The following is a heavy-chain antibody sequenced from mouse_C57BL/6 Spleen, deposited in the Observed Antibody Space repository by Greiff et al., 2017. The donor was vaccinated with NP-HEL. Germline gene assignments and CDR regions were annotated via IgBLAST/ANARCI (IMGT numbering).Heavy chain of an antibody. CDR1: GFSLTSYA. J-gene: IGHJ4*01. Sequence: VMLVESGPGLVAPSQSLSITCTVSGFSLTSYAISWVRQPPGKGLEWLGVIWTGGGTNYNSALKSRLSISKDNSKSQVFLKMNSLQTDDTARYYCASTAQATDYAMDYWGQGTSVTVSS. D-gene: IGHD3-2*02. V-gene: IGHV2-9-1*01. CDR2: IWTGGGT. CDR3: ASTAQATDYAMDY.